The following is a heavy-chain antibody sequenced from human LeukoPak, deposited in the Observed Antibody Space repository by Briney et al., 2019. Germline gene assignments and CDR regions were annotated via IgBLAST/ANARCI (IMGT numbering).Heavy chain of an antibody. CDR2: LYYSGST. D-gene: IGHD2-15*01. CDR1: GGSISSSSYY. CDR3: ARDVGDCSGGSCYSWFDP. J-gene: IGHJ5*02. Sequence: PSETLSLTCTVSGGSISSSSYYWGWIRQPPGKGLEWIGSLYYSGSTYYNPSLKSRVTKSVDMSKNQFSLKLSSVTAADTAVYYCARDVGDCSGGSCYSWFDPWGQGTLVTVSS. V-gene: IGHV4-39*07.